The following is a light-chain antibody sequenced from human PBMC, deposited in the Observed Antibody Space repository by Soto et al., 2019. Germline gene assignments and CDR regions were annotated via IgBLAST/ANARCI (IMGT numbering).Light chain of an antibody. V-gene: IGKV1-39*01. Sequence: DIPMTQSPSSISASVGDRVIITCRASQTIDNYLNWYQQKPGRAPDLLIFSTSRLQGGAPSRFSGSGSATDFSLTINSLQPEDFATYFCQQSYSIPFTFGPGTKV. CDR3: QQSYSIPFT. J-gene: IGKJ3*01. CDR1: QTIDNY. CDR2: STS.